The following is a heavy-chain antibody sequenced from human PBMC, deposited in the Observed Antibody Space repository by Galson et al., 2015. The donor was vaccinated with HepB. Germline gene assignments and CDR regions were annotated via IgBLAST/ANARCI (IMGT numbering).Heavy chain of an antibody. CDR2: INPNSGGT. V-gene: IGHV1-2*02. CDR3: ARGRIVSWELLLGAFDI. Sequence: SVKVSCKASGYTFTGYYMHWVRQAPGQGLEWMGWINPNSGGTNYAQKFQGRVTMTRDTSISTAYMELSRLRSDDTAVYYCARGRIVSWELLLGAFDIWGQGTMVTVSS. CDR1: GYTFTGYY. J-gene: IGHJ3*02. D-gene: IGHD1-26*01.